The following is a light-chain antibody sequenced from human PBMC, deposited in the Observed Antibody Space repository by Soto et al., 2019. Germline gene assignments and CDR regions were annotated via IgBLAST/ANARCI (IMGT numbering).Light chain of an antibody. Sequence: EILLTQSPCTLSLCPWERATPPCRASQSVSTFLAWFQQKPGQPPRLLIYNASNRTTGIPARFSGSGSGTDFTLTISSLEPEDFAVYYCQQRGDWPPITFGQGTRLEIK. CDR3: QQRGDWPPIT. J-gene: IGKJ5*01. CDR2: NAS. V-gene: IGKV3-11*01. CDR1: QSVSTF.